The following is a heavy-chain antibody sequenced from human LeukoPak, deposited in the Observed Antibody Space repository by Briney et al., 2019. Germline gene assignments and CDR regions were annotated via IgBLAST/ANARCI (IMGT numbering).Heavy chain of an antibody. CDR3: VNDYDFWSGYYSPTRGYFDY. Sequence: PGGSLRLSCAASGFTFSSYGTHWVRQAPGKGLEWVSFIRYDGSNKYYADSVKGRFTISRDNSKNTLYLQMNSLRAEDTAVYYCVNDYDFWSGYYSPTRGYFDYWGQGTLVTVSS. CDR2: IRYDGSNK. J-gene: IGHJ4*02. CDR1: GFTFSSYG. V-gene: IGHV3-30*02. D-gene: IGHD3-3*01.